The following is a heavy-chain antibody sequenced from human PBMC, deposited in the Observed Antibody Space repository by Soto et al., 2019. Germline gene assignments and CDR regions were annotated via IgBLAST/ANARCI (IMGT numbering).Heavy chain of an antibody. CDR3: ARDESATDAFDI. J-gene: IGHJ3*02. CDR2: IYYSGTT. Sequence: QVQLQESGPGLVKPSQTLSLNGTVSGGSISSGGYYWSWIRLNPGKGLEWIGYIYYSGTTNYNPSLKTRLTISVDTSKNQFSLKLNSMTAADTAVYYCARDESATDAFDIWGQGTMVTVSS. V-gene: IGHV4-31*03. D-gene: IGHD5-12*01. CDR1: GGSISSGGYY.